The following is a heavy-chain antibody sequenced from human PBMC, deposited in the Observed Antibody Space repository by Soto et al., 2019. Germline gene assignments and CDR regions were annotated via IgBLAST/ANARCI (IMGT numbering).Heavy chain of an antibody. D-gene: IGHD6-13*01. CDR3: VAGYTTSWSDYCFAS. CDR1: GFSVSDKY. CDR2: LYSGDTT. J-gene: IGHJ4*02. V-gene: IGHV3-53*01. Sequence: VRLMESGGGLIHPGGSLRLSCAASGFSVSDKYMSWVRQAPGKGLEWVSVLYSGDTTYYADSVTARFITSRDDSKNTLPLQMSRLRGDATAVYYCVAGYTTSWSDYCFASWGQGSLVNVSS.